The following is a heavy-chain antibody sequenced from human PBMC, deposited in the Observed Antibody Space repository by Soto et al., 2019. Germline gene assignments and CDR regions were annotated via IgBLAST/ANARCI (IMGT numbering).Heavy chain of an antibody. J-gene: IGHJ5*02. CDR2: IYYSGST. D-gene: IGHD6-13*01. CDR3: AKSIAAAGTGWFAP. CDR1: GGSISSSSYY. Sequence: QLQLQESGPGLVKPSETLSLTCTVSGGSISSSSYYWGWIRQPPGKGLEWIGSIYYSGSTYYNPSLRSGATIAVDTSKSQCPLKLGSVPAADTAVYYCAKSIAAAGTGWFAPWGQGPLVTVSS. V-gene: IGHV4-39*01.